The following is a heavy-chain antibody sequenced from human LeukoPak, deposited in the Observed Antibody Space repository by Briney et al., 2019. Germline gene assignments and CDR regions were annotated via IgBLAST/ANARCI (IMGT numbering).Heavy chain of an antibody. Sequence: GGSLRLSCAASGFTFSSYGMHWVRQAPGKGLEWVAVISYDGSNKYYADSVKGRFTISRDNSENTLYLQMNSLRAEDTAVYYCARATEYSSSSPFDYWGQGTLVTVSS. CDR1: GFTFSSYG. J-gene: IGHJ4*02. CDR3: ARATEYSSSSPFDY. D-gene: IGHD6-6*01. CDR2: ISYDGSNK. V-gene: IGHV3-30*03.